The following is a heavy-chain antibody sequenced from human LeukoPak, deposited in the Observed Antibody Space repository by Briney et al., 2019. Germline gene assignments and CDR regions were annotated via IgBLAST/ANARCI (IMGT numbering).Heavy chain of an antibody. Sequence: PGGSLRLSCAASGSIFSSYWMSWVRQAPGKGLEWVANIKQDGSEKYYVDSVKGRFTISRDNAKHSLSLQMNSLRAEDTAVYYCARDRLYGPPDYWGQGTLVTVSS. D-gene: IGHD4-17*01. J-gene: IGHJ4*02. CDR3: ARDRLYGPPDY. CDR1: GSIFSSYW. V-gene: IGHV3-7*01. CDR2: IKQDGSEK.